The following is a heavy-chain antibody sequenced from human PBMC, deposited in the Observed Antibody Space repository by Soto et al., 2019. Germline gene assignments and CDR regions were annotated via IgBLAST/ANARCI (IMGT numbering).Heavy chain of an antibody. J-gene: IGHJ5*02. CDR2: ISAYNGNT. CDR1: GYTFSRYG. Sequence: ASVKVSCKASGYTFSRYGVMWVRQAPGQGLEWMGWISAYNGNTNSAEKLRGRLTMTTDASTTTAYMELRSLRSDDTAIYYCARDQGFRVVINSNWFDPWGQGTLVTVSS. CDR3: ARDQGFRVVINSNWFDP. D-gene: IGHD2-21*01. V-gene: IGHV1-18*01.